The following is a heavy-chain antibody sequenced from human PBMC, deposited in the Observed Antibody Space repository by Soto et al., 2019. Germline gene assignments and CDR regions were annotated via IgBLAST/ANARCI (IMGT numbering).Heavy chain of an antibody. CDR1: GGSISSSSYY. CDR2: IDYSGST. D-gene: IGHD3-22*01. J-gene: IGHJ4*02. V-gene: IGHV4-39*01. Sequence: SETLSLTCTVSGGSISSSSYYWGWIRQPPGKGLEWIGSIDYSGSTYYNPSLKSRVTISVDTSKNQFSLKLSSVTAADTAVYYCASRLGYYYDSSGYPYWGQGTLVTVSS. CDR3: ASRLGYYYDSSGYPY.